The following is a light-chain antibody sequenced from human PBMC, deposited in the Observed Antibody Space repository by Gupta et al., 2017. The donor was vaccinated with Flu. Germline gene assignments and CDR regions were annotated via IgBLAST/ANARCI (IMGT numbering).Light chain of an antibody. CDR2: EVS. V-gene: IGLV2-14*01. CDR1: SSDVGGYNY. J-gene: IGLJ3*02. CDR3: SSYTSSSTPWV. Sequence: QPALTQPASVSGSPGQSITISCTGTSSDVGGYNYVSWYQQHPGKAPKLMIYEVSNRPSGVSNRFSGSKSGNTASLIISGLQAEDEADYYCSSYTSSSTPWVFGGGTKLTVL.